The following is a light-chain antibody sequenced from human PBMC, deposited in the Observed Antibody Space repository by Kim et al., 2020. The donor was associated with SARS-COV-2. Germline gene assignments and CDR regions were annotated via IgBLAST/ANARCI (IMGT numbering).Light chain of an antibody. CDR3: CSRDSRNKIYL. V-gene: IGLV3-19*01. Sequence: SSELTQDPAVSVALGQTVRITCQGDSLRNNYASWYQQKPGQAPVLVIYGENNRPSGIPDRFSGSSPGNTASLTITGAQAEDEADYYCCSRDSRNKIYLFGSGTKVTVL. CDR2: GEN. CDR1: SLRNNY. J-gene: IGLJ1*01.